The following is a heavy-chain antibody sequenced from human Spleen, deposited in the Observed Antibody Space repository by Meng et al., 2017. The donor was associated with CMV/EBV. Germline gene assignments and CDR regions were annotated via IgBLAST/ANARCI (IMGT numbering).Heavy chain of an antibody. CDR1: GYTFTSFG. V-gene: IGHV1-69*05. CDR2: IIPIFGTA. CDR3: ARSLTGEWLLYYGMDV. Sequence: SVKVSCKASGYTFTSFGISWVRKAPGQGLEWMGGIIPIFGTANYAQKFQGRVTITTDESTSTAYMELSSLRSEDTAVYYCARSLTGEWLLYYGMDVWGQGTTVTVSS. J-gene: IGHJ6*02. D-gene: IGHD5-12*01.